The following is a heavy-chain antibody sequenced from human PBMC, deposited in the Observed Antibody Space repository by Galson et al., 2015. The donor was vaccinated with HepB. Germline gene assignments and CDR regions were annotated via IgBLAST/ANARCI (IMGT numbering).Heavy chain of an antibody. J-gene: IGHJ6*02. V-gene: IGHV4-39*07. CDR2: IYYAGNT. CDR3: ARIDTYYFGSGRDSYDMDV. CDR1: GGSISGSSYY. D-gene: IGHD3-10*01. Sequence: ETLSLTCTVSGGSISGSSYYWGWIRQPPGKGLESIGSIYYAGNTYYNPSLKSRVTISLDMSKNQFYLNMRFVTAADTAVYYCARIDTYYFGSGRDSYDMDVWGQGTTVTVSS.